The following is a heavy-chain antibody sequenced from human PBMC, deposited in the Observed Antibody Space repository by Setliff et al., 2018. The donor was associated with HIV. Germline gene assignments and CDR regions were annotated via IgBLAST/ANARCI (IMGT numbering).Heavy chain of an antibody. CDR3: ARDLQKSCY. J-gene: IGHJ4*02. V-gene: IGHV3-74*01. CDR1: GFIVSNYH. Sequence: PGGSLRLSCAASGFIVSNYHMHWVRQAPGKGLVWVSRISPDGSLTAYADSVKGRFTISRDSAKNTVYLQMNSLGAEDTAVYYCARDLQKSCYWGQGTLVTVSS. CDR2: ISPDGSLT.